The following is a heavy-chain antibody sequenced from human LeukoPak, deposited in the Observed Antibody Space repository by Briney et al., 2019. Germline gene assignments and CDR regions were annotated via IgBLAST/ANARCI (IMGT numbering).Heavy chain of an antibody. CDR1: GFTFSDYA. D-gene: IGHD2-2*01. V-gene: IGHV3-23*01. J-gene: IGHJ4*02. Sequence: GGSLRLSCAASGFASGFTFSDYAVSWVRQAPGKGPEWVASVNGRGATTYYADSVRGRFTISKDNSKNTLYLQMNSLRAEDTAVYYCANSVVVPAAPFDYWGQGTLVTVSS. CDR3: ANSVVVPAAPFDY. CDR2: VNGRGATT.